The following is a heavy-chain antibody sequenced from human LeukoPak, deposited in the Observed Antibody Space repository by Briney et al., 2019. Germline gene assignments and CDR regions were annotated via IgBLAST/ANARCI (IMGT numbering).Heavy chain of an antibody. CDR1: GYTFTSYG. CDR3: ARVVYYDILTGYLDY. V-gene: IGHV1-18*01. Sequence: ASVKVSCKASGYTFTSYGISWVRQAPGQGLEWMGWISAYNGNTNYAQKLQGRVTMTTDTSTSTAYMELRSLRSDDTAVYYCARVVYYDILTGYLDYWGQGTLVTVSS. J-gene: IGHJ4*02. D-gene: IGHD3-9*01. CDR2: ISAYNGNT.